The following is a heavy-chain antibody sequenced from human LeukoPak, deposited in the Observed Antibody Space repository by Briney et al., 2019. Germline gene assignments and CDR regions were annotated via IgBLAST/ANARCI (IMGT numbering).Heavy chain of an antibody. J-gene: IGHJ3*02. V-gene: IGHV1-69*06. CDR1: GGTFSSYA. CDR2: IIPIFGTA. Sequence: SVKVSCKASGGTFSSYAISWVRQAPGQGLEWMGRIIPIFGTANYAQKFPGRVTITADKSTSTAYMELSSLRSEDTAVYYCAKGDIVVVTAIQHAFDIWGQGTMVTVSS. CDR3: AKGDIVVVTAIQHAFDI. D-gene: IGHD2-21*02.